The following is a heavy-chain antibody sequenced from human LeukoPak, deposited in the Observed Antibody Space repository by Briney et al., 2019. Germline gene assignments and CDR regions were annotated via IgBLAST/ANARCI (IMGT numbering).Heavy chain of an antibody. CDR1: GYTFTGYY. D-gene: IGHD1-26*01. Sequence: AASVKVSCKASGYTFTGYYMHWVRQAPGQGLEWMGWINPNSGGTNYAQKFQGRVTMTRDTSISTDYMELSRLRSEDTAVYFCARDYSGNYGWFDPWGQGTLVTVSS. CDR3: ARDYSGNYGWFDP. CDR2: INPNSGGT. J-gene: IGHJ5*02. V-gene: IGHV1-2*02.